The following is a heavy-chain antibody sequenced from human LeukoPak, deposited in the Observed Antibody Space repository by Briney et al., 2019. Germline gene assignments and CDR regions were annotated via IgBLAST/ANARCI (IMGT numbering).Heavy chain of an antibody. CDR2: ISGSGGNT. J-gene: IGHJ4*02. V-gene: IGHV3-23*01. CDR1: GFTFSSYV. Sequence: GGSLRLSCAASGFTFSSYVMTWVRQAPGKGLEWVSGISGSGGNTYYADSVKGRFTISRDNSKNTLYLQMNSLRAEDTAVYYCVWPLTKVGAVAFDYWGQGTLVTVSS. CDR3: VWPLTKVGAVAFDY. D-gene: IGHD6-19*01.